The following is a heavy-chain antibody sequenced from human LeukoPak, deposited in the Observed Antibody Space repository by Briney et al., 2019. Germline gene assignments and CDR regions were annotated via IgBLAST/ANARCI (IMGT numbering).Heavy chain of an antibody. CDR3: ASTYSSRWYGALDI. CDR1: GGSISSYY. D-gene: IGHD6-13*01. CDR2: IYTSGST. V-gene: IGHV4-4*07. Sequence: SETLSLTCTVSGGSISSYYWSWIRQPAGKGLEWIGRIYTSGSTNYNPSLKRRVTVSVDTSKNQFSLKLSSVTAADTAVYYCASTYSSRWYGALDIWGRGTMVTVSS. J-gene: IGHJ3*02.